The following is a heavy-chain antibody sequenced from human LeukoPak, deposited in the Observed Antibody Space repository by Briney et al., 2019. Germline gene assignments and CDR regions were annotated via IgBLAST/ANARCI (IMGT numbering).Heavy chain of an antibody. J-gene: IGHJ4*02. V-gene: IGHV3-48*04. CDR2: ISSSSSTI. CDR1: GFTFSSYS. Sequence: GGSLRLSCAASGFTFSSYSMNWVRQAPGKGLEWVSYISSSSSTINYADSVKGRFTISRDNAKDSLYLQMNSLRAEDTAVYYCARRGSSEYWGQGTLVTVSS. D-gene: IGHD2-15*01. CDR3: ARRGSSEY.